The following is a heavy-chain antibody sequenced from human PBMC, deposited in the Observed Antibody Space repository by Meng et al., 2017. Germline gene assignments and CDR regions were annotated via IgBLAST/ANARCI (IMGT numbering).Heavy chain of an antibody. D-gene: IGHD6-13*01. CDR3: ARVGSSWSIDY. CDR1: GITFSAYR. J-gene: IGHJ4*02. V-gene: IGHV3-21*01. CDR2: ISTSSIYI. Sequence: GESLKISCAASGITFSAYRMNWVRQAPGKGLEWVSSISTSSIYIYYADSVKGRFTISRDNAKNSLYLQMNSLRAEDTAVYYCARVGSSWSIDYWGQGTLVTVSS.